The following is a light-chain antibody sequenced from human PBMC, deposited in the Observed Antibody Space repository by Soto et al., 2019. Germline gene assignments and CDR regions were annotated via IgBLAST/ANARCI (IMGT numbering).Light chain of an antibody. CDR1: QSFNSIY. CDR3: QQRSNWPPT. CDR2: GAS. Sequence: EIVLTQSPGTLSLSPGERVTLSCRASQSFNSIYLAWYQQKPGQAPRLLIYGASSRATGIPARFSGSGSGTDFTLTISSLEPEDFAVYYCQQRSNWPPTFGQGTKVDIK. V-gene: IGKV3D-20*02. J-gene: IGKJ1*01.